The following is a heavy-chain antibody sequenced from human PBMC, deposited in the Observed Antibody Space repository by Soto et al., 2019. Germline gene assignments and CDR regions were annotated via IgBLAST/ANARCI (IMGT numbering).Heavy chain of an antibody. CDR2: ISAYNGNT. CDR1: GYTFTSYG. CDR3: ARGHYYDSSGDYMDV. V-gene: IGHV1-18*01. J-gene: IGHJ6*02. Sequence: AASVKVSCKASGYTFTSYGISWVRQAPGQGLEWMGWISAYNGNTNYAQKLQGRVTMTTDTSTTTAYMELRSLRSDDTAMYYCARGHYYDSSGDYMDVWGQGTTVTVSS. D-gene: IGHD3-22*01.